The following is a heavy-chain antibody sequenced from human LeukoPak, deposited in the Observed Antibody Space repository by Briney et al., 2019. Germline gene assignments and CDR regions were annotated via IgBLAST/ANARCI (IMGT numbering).Heavy chain of an antibody. CDR3: ARARSRTNYYGMDV. CDR1: GGSLSSGGYS. D-gene: IGHD1-14*01. CDR2: IYHSGST. J-gene: IGHJ6*02. Sequence: PSQTLSLTCAVSGGSLSSGGYSWSWLRQPPGTGLEWIGYIYHSGSTYYNPSLKSRVTISVDRSKNQFSLKLSSVTAADTAVYYCARARSRTNYYGMDVWGQGTTVTVSS. V-gene: IGHV4-30-2*01.